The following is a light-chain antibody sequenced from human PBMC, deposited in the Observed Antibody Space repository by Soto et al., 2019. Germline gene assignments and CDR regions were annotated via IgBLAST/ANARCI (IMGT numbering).Light chain of an antibody. Sequence: EIVLTQSPATLSLSPGERATLSCRASQSVSSYLAWYHQKPGQAPRLLIYDASNRATGIPARFSGSGSGTDFTLTISSLEPEDFAGSYCRQRSNGPPTYTFGQGTKQEIK. CDR2: DAS. CDR3: RQRSNGPPTYT. J-gene: IGKJ2*01. V-gene: IGKV3-11*01. CDR1: QSVSSY.